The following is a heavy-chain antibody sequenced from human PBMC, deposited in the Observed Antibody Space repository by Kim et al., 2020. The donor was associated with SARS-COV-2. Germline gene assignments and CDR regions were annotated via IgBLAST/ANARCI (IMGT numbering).Heavy chain of an antibody. CDR3: ARDKGGSGYDSGVDY. V-gene: IGHV4-39*07. Sequence: SETLSLTCTVSGGSISSSSYYWGWIRQPPGKGLEWIGSIYYSGSTYYNPSLKSRVTISVDTSKNQFSLKLSSVTAADTAVYYCARDKGGSGYDSGVDYWGQGTLVTVSS. J-gene: IGHJ4*02. D-gene: IGHD5-12*01. CDR1: GGSISSSSYY. CDR2: IYYSGST.